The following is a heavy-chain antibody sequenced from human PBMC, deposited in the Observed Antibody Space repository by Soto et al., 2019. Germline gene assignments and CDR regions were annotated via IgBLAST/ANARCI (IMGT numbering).Heavy chain of an antibody. Sequence: EVQLVESGGGLVQPGGSLRLSCAASGFTFSSYWMSWVRQAPGKGLEWVANIKQDGSEKYYVDSVKGRFTIPRDNAKNSLYLQMNSLRAEDTAVYYCARDMAYYDYVWGSYRYYYYGMDVWGQGTTVTVSS. V-gene: IGHV3-7*05. J-gene: IGHJ6*02. CDR1: GFTFSSYW. D-gene: IGHD3-16*02. CDR2: IKQDGSEK. CDR3: ARDMAYYDYVWGSYRYYYYGMDV.